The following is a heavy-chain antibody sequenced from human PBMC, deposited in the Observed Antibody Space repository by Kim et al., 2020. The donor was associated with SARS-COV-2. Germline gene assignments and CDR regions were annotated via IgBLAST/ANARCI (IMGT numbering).Heavy chain of an antibody. CDR1: GFTFSSYG. D-gene: IGHD3-3*01. V-gene: IGHV3-30*18. Sequence: GGSLRLSCAASGFTFSSYGLHWVRQAPGKGLEWVAVISYDGSNKYYADSVKCRFTISRDNSKNTLYLQMNSLRAEDTAVYYCAKDFGVVIYYYYGMDVWGQGTTVTVSS. CDR3: AKDFGVVIYYYYGMDV. J-gene: IGHJ6*02. CDR2: ISYDGSNK.